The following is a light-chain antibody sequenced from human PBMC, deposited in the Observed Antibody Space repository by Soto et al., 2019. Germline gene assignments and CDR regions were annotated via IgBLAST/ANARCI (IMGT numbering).Light chain of an antibody. J-gene: IGLJ1*01. Sequence: SYELTQPPSVSEAPEKTATITCGGTNIGDKRVHWYRQKPGQAPVLIISYDSDRPSGIPERFSGSNSGNTATLTISRVEAGDEADYYCQVWDIMTDNYVFGGGTKLTVL. CDR1: NIGDKR. V-gene: IGLV3-21*04. CDR2: YDS. CDR3: QVWDIMTDNYV.